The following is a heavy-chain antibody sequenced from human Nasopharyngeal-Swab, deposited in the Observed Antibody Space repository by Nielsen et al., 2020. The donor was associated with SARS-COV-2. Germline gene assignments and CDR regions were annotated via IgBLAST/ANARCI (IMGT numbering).Heavy chain of an antibody. CDR1: GYTLTELS. CDR3: ATGYAYCGGDCFIDY. V-gene: IGHV1-24*01. D-gene: IGHD2-21*02. CDR2: FDPEDGET. J-gene: IGHJ4*02. Sequence: ASVKVSGKVSGYTLTELSMHWVRQAPGKGLEWMGGFDPEDGETIYAQKFQGRVTMTEDTSTDTAYMELSSLRSEDTAVYYCATGYAYCGGDCFIDYWGQGTLVTVSP.